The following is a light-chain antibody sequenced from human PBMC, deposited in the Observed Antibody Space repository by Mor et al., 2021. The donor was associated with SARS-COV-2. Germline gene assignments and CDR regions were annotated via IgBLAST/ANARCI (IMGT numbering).Light chain of an antibody. CDR1: SVSSSY. V-gene: IGKV3-20*01. J-gene: IGKJ4*01. Sequence: SVSSSYLAWYQQKPGQAPRLLIYGASSRATGIPDRFSGSGSGTDFTLTISRLEPEDFAVYYCQQYGSSPLTFGGGTKV. CDR2: GAS. CDR3: QQYGSSPLT.